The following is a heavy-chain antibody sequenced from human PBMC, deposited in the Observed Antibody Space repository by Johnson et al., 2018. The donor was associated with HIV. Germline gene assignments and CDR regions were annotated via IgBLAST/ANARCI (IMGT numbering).Heavy chain of an antibody. Sequence: VQLVESGGGVVQPGRSLRLSCAASGFTFDHYAMHWVRQGPGKGLEWVAGIGWDGFTIGYVDSVKGRFSISRDNAKNSLHLQMNSLRAEDTAVYYCARLRSGNRAFDIWGQGTMVTVSS. V-gene: IGHV3-9*01. CDR1: GFTFDHYA. D-gene: IGHD2-15*01. CDR2: IGWDGFTI. CDR3: ARLRSGNRAFDI. J-gene: IGHJ3*02.